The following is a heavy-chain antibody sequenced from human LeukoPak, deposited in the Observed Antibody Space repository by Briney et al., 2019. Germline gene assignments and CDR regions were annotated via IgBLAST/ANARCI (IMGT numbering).Heavy chain of an antibody. V-gene: IGHV1-69*05. CDR1: GGTFSSYA. CDR3: ARYGSGRSSPSNWFDP. D-gene: IGHD3-10*01. Sequence: LVKVSCKASGGTFSSYAISWVRQAPGQGLEWMGGIIPIFGTANYAQKFQGRVTITTDESTSTAYMELSSLRSEDTAVYYCARYGSGRSSPSNWFDPWGQGTLVTVSS. J-gene: IGHJ5*02. CDR2: IIPIFGTA.